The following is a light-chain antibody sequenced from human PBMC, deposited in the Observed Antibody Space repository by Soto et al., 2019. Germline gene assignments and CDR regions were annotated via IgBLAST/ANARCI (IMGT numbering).Light chain of an antibody. J-gene: IGKJ4*01. CDR3: QQYYSYPQIT. Sequence: SASTGDRVTITCRASQGISSYLAWYQQKPGKAPKLLIYAASTLQSGVPSRFSGSGSGTDFTLTISCLQSEDFATYYCQQYYSYPQITFGGGTKVDIK. CDR1: QGISSY. V-gene: IGKV1-8*01. CDR2: AAS.